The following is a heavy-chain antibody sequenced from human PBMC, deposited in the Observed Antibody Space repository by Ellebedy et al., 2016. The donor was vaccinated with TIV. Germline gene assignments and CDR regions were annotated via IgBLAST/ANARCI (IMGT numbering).Heavy chain of an antibody. Sequence: SETLSLTXSVSGDSISNSPTHYWGWIRQPPGKGLEWIGYISDSGHTDYNSTLESRVTISLDTSKNQFSLKLSSVTAADTAIYYCARDSQPGVWGQGTSVTVSS. CDR2: ISDSGHT. V-gene: IGHV4-61*01. J-gene: IGHJ6*02. CDR3: ARDSQPGV. D-gene: IGHD1-14*01. CDR1: GDSISNSPTHY.